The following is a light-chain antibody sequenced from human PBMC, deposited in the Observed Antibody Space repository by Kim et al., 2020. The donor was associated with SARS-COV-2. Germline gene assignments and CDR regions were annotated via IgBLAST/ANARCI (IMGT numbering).Light chain of an antibody. CDR3: QSYDSSLSGSV. CDR1: SSNIGAGYD. J-gene: IGLJ3*02. V-gene: IGLV1-40*01. Sequence: QSVLTQPPSVSGAPGQRVTISCTGSSSNIGAGYDVHWYQKFPGTAPKLLIYGNNNRPSGVPDRFSGSKSGTSASLAITGLQAEDEADYYCQSYDSSLSGSVFGGGTKVTVL. CDR2: GNN.